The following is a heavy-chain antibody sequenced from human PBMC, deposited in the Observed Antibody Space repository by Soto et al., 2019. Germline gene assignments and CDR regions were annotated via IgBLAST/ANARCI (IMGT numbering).Heavy chain of an antibody. CDR1: GFTFSSYA. V-gene: IGHV3-23*01. D-gene: IGHD1-20*01. CDR3: TKSRSAMVYYFDF. J-gene: IGHJ4*02. CDR2: ISPTGVKT. Sequence: EVQVLESGGGLVQPGGSLRLSCAASGFTFSSYAMNWVRQAPGKGLEWVSGISPTGVKTYSADSVKGRFTISRDNSKDTVYLEMNSLRAEDTAVYYCTKSRSAMVYYFDFWGLGALVTVSS.